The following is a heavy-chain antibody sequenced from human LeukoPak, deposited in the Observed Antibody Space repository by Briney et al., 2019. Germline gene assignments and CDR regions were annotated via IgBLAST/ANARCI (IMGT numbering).Heavy chain of an antibody. J-gene: IGHJ4*02. CDR2: ISSSSSYI. D-gene: IGHD4-17*01. Sequence: GGSLRLSCAASGFTFSSYEMNWVRQAPGKGLEWVSSISSSSSYIYYADSVKGRFTISRDNAKNSLYLQINSLRAEDTAVYYCARDGGEGWLTTGSLSFDYWGQGTLVTVSS. V-gene: IGHV3-21*01. CDR1: GFTFSSYE. CDR3: ARDGGEGWLTTGSLSFDY.